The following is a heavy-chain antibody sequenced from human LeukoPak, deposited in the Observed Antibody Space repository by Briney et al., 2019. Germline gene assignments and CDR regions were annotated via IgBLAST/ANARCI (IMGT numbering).Heavy chain of an antibody. CDR1: GFTFSDYY. J-gene: IGHJ5*02. CDR3: ARGGHGAADQ. D-gene: IGHD1-26*01. V-gene: IGHV3-11*05. Sequence: PGGSLRLSCAASGFTFSDYYMSWSRQAPGKGLGWLSYISPSTTHTSYADSVKGRFTISRDNAKNLLFLQMNSLRAEDTAVYYCARGGHGAADQWGQGTLVTVSS. CDR2: ISPSTTHT.